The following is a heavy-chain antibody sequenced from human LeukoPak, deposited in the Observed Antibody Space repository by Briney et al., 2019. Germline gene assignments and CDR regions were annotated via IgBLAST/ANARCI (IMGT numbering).Heavy chain of an antibody. V-gene: IGHV1-69*01. CDR3: ARDWAPLSGNYYDAWFDP. J-gene: IGHJ5*02. Sequence: ASVKVSCKASGGSFRSNAISWVRQAPGQGLEWMGGIIPILDTKTSAQKFQGRVTITADESTSTVYMELSSLRSDDTAVYYCARDWAPLSGNYYDAWFDPWGQGTLVTVSS. CDR1: GGSFRSNA. D-gene: IGHD1-26*01. CDR2: IIPILDTK.